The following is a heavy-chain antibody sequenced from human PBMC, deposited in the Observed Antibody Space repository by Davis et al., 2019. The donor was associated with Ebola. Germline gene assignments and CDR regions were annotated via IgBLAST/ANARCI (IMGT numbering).Heavy chain of an antibody. D-gene: IGHD3-10*01. J-gene: IGHJ6*02. Sequence: SVKVSCKASGGTFSSYAISWVRQAPGQGLEWMGGIIPIFGTANYAQKFQGRVTITADESTSTAYMELSSLRSEDTAVYYCASPKWVRGVMMGYYYGMDVWGQGTTVTVSS. CDR2: IIPIFGTA. CDR3: ASPKWVRGVMMGYYYGMDV. CDR1: GGTFSSYA. V-gene: IGHV1-69*13.